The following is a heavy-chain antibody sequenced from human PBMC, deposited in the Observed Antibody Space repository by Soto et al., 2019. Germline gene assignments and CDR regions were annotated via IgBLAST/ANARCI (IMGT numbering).Heavy chain of an antibody. Sequence: TGGSLRLSWGTPGCNFISYGRSWGRPAPGEGLEWVSAISGSGGSTYYADSVKGRFTISRDNSKNTLYLQMNSLRAEDTAVYYCAKGKVATMVYYYYGMDVWGQGTTVTVSS. V-gene: IGHV3-23*01. CDR1: GCNFISYG. CDR2: ISGSGGST. CDR3: AKGKVATMVYYYYGMDV. J-gene: IGHJ6*02. D-gene: IGHD5-12*01.